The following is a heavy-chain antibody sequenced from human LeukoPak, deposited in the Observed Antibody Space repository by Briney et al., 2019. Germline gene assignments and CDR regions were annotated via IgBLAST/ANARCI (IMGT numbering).Heavy chain of an antibody. CDR2: IIPILGIA. V-gene: IGHV1-69*04. CDR1: GYTFTGYY. CDR3: ARVSTVTTRTDY. J-gene: IGHJ4*02. D-gene: IGHD4-17*01. Sequence: VASVKVSCKASGYTFTGYYMHWVRQAPGQGLEWMGRIIPILGIANYAQKFQGRVTITADKSTSTAYMELSSLRSEDTAVYYCARVSTVTTRTDYWGQGTLVTVSS.